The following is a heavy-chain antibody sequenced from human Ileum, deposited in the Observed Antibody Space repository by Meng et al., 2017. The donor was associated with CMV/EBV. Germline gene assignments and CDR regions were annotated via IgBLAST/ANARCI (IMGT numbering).Heavy chain of an antibody. CDR1: GYSFTSYW. D-gene: IGHD4-17*01. Sequence: GESLKISCKGSGYSFTSYWIGWVRQMPGKGLEWMGIIYPGDSDTRYSPSFQGQVTISADKSISTAYLQWSSLKASDTAMYYCARDKLHDSYGDYYYGMDVWGQGTTVTVSS. J-gene: IGHJ6*02. CDR3: ARDKLHDSYGDYYYGMDV. V-gene: IGHV5-51*01. CDR2: IYPGDSDT.